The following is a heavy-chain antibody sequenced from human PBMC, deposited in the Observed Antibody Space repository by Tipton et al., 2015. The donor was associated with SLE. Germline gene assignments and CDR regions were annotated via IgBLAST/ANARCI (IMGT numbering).Heavy chain of an antibody. V-gene: IGHV4-39*07. CDR1: GGSISSSSYY. CDR2: IYYTGST. J-gene: IGHJ3*02. Sequence: TLSLTCTVSGGSISSSSYYWGWIRQPPGKGLEWIGSIYYTGSTYYNPSLKSRVTISVDTSKNQFSLNLSTVTAADTAVYYCARHRLSYTFDIWGQGTMVTVSS. CDR3: ARHRLSYTFDI. D-gene: IGHD3-10*01.